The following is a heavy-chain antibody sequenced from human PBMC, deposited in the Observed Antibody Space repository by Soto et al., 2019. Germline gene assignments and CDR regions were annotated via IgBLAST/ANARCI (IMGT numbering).Heavy chain of an antibody. J-gene: IGHJ4*02. Sequence: GGSLKLSCGASGFTFSSYAMSWVRQAPGEGLEWVSAISGSGGSTYYADSVKGRFTISRDNSKNTLYLQMNSLRAEDTAVYYCATREVLRFLEWLFSPFDYWGQGTLVTVSS. V-gene: IGHV3-23*01. CDR3: ATREVLRFLEWLFSPFDY. CDR1: GFTFSSYA. CDR2: ISGSGGST. D-gene: IGHD3-3*01.